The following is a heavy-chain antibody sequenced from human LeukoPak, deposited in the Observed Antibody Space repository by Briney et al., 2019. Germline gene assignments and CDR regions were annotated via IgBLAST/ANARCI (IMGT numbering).Heavy chain of an antibody. D-gene: IGHD3-10*01. Sequence: NPGGSLRLSCAASGFTFNTAWMSWVRQAPGKGLEWVGHVKSKNAGGTTDDAAPVKGRFTISRDDSKTTLYLQMNSLKTEDTAVYYCATEYYGSDYYWGQGTLVTVSS. CDR3: ATEYYGSDYY. CDR1: GFTFNTAW. J-gene: IGHJ4*02. CDR2: VKSKNAGGTT. V-gene: IGHV3-15*01.